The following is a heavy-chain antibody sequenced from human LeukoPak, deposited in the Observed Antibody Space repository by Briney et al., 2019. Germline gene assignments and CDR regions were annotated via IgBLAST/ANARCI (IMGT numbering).Heavy chain of an antibody. V-gene: IGHV3-21*01. Sequence: GGSLRLSCAVSGFTFSTYGMHWVRQAPGKGLEWVSSISSTSTFIYYTDSVKGRFTISRDNAKNSLYLQLNSLRAEDTAVYSCARARGYNWNDEVAFDIWGQGTMVTVSS. J-gene: IGHJ3*02. CDR2: ISSTSTFI. CDR3: ARARGYNWNDEVAFDI. D-gene: IGHD1-1*01. CDR1: GFTFSTYG.